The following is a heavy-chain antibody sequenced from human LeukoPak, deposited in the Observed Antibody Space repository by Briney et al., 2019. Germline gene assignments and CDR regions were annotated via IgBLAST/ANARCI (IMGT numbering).Heavy chain of an antibody. J-gene: IGHJ4*02. CDR2: IRYDGSNK. D-gene: IGHD5-24*01. Sequence: PGGSLRLSCAASGFTFSSYGMHWVRQAPGKGLEWVAFIRYDGSNKYYADSVKGRFTISRDNSKNTLFLQMNSLRAEDTAVYYCARDPPGGDMATIEFGFYFDYWGQGTLVTVSS. CDR1: GFTFSSYG. V-gene: IGHV3-30*02. CDR3: ARDPPGGDMATIEFGFYFDY.